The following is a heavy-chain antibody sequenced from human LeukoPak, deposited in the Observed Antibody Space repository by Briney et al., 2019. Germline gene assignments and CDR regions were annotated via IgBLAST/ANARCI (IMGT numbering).Heavy chain of an antibody. V-gene: IGHV3-30*18. J-gene: IGHJ4*02. CDR3: AKAPVTTCRGAYCYPFDY. CDR2: VSSDGSID. Sequence: GGSLRLSCAASGFLFSNYTMNWVRQAPGKGLEWVAVVSSDGSIDYYADSLRGRFTISRDSSKNTLFLQMNRLRPEDAAVYYCAKAPVTTCRGAYCYPFDYWGQGTLVTVSS. CDR1: GFLFSNYT. D-gene: IGHD2-21*01.